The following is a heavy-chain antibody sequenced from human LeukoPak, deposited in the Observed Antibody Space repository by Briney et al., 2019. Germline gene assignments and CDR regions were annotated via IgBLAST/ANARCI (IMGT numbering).Heavy chain of an antibody. Sequence: QSGGSLRLSCAASGFTFSDYWVSWVRQAPGKGLEWVANIKQDGSDKYYVDSVKGRFTISRDNAKNSLYLQMNSLRVEDTAVYYCARDLDIWGQGTRVTVSS. V-gene: IGHV3-7*01. CDR3: ARDLDI. J-gene: IGHJ3*02. CDR2: IKQDGSDK. CDR1: GFTFSDYW.